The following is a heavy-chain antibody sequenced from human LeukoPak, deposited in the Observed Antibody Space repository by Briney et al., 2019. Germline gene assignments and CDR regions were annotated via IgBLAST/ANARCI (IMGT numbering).Heavy chain of an antibody. V-gene: IGHV1-8*01. CDR3: ARDSYCSGGSCFDGQSNYYYYMDV. CDR2: MNPNSGNT. Sequence: RASVKVSCKASGYTFTSYDINWVRQATGQGLEWMGWMNPNSGNTGYAQKFQGRVTMTRNTSISTAYMELSCLRSEATAVYYCARDSYCSGGSCFDGQSNYYYYMDVWGKGTTVTVSS. D-gene: IGHD2-15*01. CDR1: GYTFTSYD. J-gene: IGHJ6*03.